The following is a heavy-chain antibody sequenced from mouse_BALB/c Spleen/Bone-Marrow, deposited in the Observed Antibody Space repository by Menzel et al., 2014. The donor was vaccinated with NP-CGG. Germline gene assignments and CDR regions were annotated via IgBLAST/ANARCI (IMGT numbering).Heavy chain of an antibody. D-gene: IGHD2-4*01. CDR1: GSTFSSYA. J-gene: IGHJ2*01. V-gene: IGHV5-6-5*01. Sequence: EVQLVESGGGLVKPGGSLKLSCAASGSTFSSYAMSWVRQTPEKRLEWVASISSGGSTYYPDSVKGRFTISRDNARNILYLQMGSLRSEDTAMYYCARDDYDDQYYFDYWGQGTTLTVSS. CDR3: ARDDYDDQYYFDY. CDR2: ISSGGST.